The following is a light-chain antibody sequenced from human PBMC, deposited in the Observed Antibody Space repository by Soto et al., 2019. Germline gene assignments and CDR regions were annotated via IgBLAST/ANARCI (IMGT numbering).Light chain of an antibody. CDR2: VNGDGSH. V-gene: IGLV4-69*01. CDR1: SGHSSYA. J-gene: IGLJ3*02. CDR3: QTCSTGRV. Sequence: QSVLTQSPSASASLGASVKLTCTLSSGHSSYAIAWHQQQPEQGPRYLLKVNGDGSHREGDGIPDRFSGSSSGAERYLTISSLQSEDEADYYCQTCSTGRVFGGGTKVTVL.